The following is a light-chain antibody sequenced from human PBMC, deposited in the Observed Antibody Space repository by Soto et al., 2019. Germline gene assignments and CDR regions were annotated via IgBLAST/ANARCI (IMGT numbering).Light chain of an antibody. CDR1: QSVSSSY. Sequence: EIVLTQSPGTLSLSPGERATLSCRASQSVSSSYLAWYQQKPGQAPRLLIYNTSSRATGIPDIFSGSGSGTDFTLTISGLELEDFAVYYCQHYGSSLLTFGGGTKVEIK. CDR3: QHYGSSLLT. J-gene: IGKJ4*01. CDR2: NTS. V-gene: IGKV3-20*01.